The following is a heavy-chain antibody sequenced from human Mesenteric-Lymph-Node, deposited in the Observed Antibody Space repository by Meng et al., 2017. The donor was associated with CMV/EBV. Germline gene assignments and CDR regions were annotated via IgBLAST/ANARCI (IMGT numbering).Heavy chain of an antibody. CDR2: IYPGDSET. Sequence: KVSCKGSGYSFTSYWIGWVRQMPGKGLEWMGLIYPGDSETRYSPSFRGLVTISADKSISTAYLQWSTLKASDTAMYYCARHPGLALAGTHSDYWGQGTLVTVSS. J-gene: IGHJ4*02. CDR3: ARHPGLALAGTHSDY. D-gene: IGHD6-13*01. V-gene: IGHV5-51*01. CDR1: GYSFTSYW.